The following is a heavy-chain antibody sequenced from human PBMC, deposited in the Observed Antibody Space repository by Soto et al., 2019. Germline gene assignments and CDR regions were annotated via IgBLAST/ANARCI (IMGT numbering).Heavy chain of an antibody. CDR2: IIPIFGTA. CDR3: ARVITGTTAYFDY. D-gene: IGHD1-20*01. J-gene: IGHJ4*02. Sequence: GASVKVSCKASGGTFSSYAISWVRQAPGQGLEWMGGIIPIFGTANYTQKFQGRVTITADESTSTAYMELSSLRSVDTAVYYCARVITGTTAYFDYWGQGTLVTVSS. CDR1: GGTFSSYA. V-gene: IGHV1-69*13.